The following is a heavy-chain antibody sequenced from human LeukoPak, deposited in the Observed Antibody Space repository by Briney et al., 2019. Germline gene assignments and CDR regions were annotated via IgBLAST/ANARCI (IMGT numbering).Heavy chain of an antibody. CDR2: ISAYNGNT. CDR1: GGTFNSYG. Sequence: ASVKVSCKASGGTFNSYGISWVRQAPGQGLEWMGWISAYNGNTNYAQKLQGRVTMTTDTSTSTAYMELRSLRSDDTAVYYCARDPSGYSYGYPTDYWGQGTLVTVSS. J-gene: IGHJ4*02. V-gene: IGHV1-18*01. CDR3: ARDPSGYSYGYPTDY. D-gene: IGHD5-18*01.